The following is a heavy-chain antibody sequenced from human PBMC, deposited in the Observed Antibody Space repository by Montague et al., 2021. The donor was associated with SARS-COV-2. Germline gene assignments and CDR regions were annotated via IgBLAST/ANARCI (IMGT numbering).Heavy chain of an antibody. CDR1: GGSFSGYY. CDR2: INHSGST. CDR3: ARGRAVSQVLRTYSSRGYWFDP. D-gene: IGHD6-13*01. Sequence: SETLSLTCAVYGGSFSGYYWSWIRQSPGKGLEWIGEINHSGSTNYNPSLKSRVTLSVDTSKNQFSLKLRSVTAADTAVYYCARGRAVSQVLRTYSSRGYWFDPWGQGTLVTVSS. V-gene: IGHV4-34*01. J-gene: IGHJ5*01.